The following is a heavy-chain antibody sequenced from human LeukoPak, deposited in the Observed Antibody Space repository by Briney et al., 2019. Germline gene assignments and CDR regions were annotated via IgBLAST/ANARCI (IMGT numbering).Heavy chain of an antibody. V-gene: IGHV3-30*18. Sequence: GGSLRLSCAASGFTFSSYGMHWVRQAPGKGLEWVAVISYDGSNKYYADSVKGRFTISRDNSKNTLYLQMNSLRAEDTAVYYCAKGPGWQWGLDYFDYWGQGTLVTVSS. J-gene: IGHJ4*02. D-gene: IGHD1-26*01. CDR1: GFTFSSYG. CDR2: ISYDGSNK. CDR3: AKGPGWQWGLDYFDY.